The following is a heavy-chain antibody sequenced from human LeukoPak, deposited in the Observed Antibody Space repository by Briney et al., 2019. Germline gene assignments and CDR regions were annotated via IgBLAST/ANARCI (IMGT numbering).Heavy chain of an antibody. J-gene: IGHJ4*02. Sequence: SETLSLTCTVSGGSISNYYWSWIRQPPGKALEYIGYIFSSGSSHYNPSLKSRVTMSVDTSKNQLSLRLSSVTAADTAVYYCARHDSSGYNFLDYWGQGTLVTVSS. CDR3: ARHDSSGYNFLDY. V-gene: IGHV4-59*08. CDR2: IFSSGSS. D-gene: IGHD5-24*01. CDR1: GGSISNYY.